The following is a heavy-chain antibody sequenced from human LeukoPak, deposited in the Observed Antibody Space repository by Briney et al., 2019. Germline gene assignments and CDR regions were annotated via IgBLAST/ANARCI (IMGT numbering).Heavy chain of an antibody. D-gene: IGHD4-17*01. CDR3: ARDGHGVPLDY. V-gene: IGHV3-30-3*01. CDR2: ISDDGNNK. CDR1: GFTFTSYA. Sequence: RGSLRLSCAASGFTFTSYAMHWVRQAPGKGLEWVAVISDDGNNKYYADSVKGRFTFSRDNSKNTLFLQMNSLRAEDTAVYFCARDGHGVPLDYWGQGTLVTVSP. J-gene: IGHJ4*02.